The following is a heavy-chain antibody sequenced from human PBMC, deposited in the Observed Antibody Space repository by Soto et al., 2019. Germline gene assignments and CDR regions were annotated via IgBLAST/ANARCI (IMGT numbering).Heavy chain of an antibody. V-gene: IGHV4-39*01. CDR2: IYYSGST. D-gene: IGHD3-10*01. CDR1: GGSISSSSYY. Sequence: QLQLQESGPGLVKPSETLSLTCTVSGGSISSSSYYWGWIRQPPGKGLEWIGSIYYSGSTYYNPILKSRVTISVETSKTQFSLKLSSVTAADTAVYYCARHLYYYGSGSLLTNFDYWGQGTLVTVSS. J-gene: IGHJ4*02. CDR3: ARHLYYYGSGSLLTNFDY.